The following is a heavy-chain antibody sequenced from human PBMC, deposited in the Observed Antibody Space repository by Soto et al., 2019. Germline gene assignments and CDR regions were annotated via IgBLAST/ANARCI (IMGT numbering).Heavy chain of an antibody. CDR3: PKDRDYYGSGSYSYFGH. D-gene: IGHD3-10*01. CDR1: GFSFSSYG. Sequence: GGSLRLSCAASGFSFSSYGMHWVRQAAGKGLEWVAVISYDGSNKYYADSVQGRFTISRDNSKNTLYLQMNSLRAEETAVYYCPKDRDYYGSGSYSYFGHQGKRSLFTVAS. J-gene: IGHJ4*02. V-gene: IGHV3-30*18. CDR2: ISYDGSNK.